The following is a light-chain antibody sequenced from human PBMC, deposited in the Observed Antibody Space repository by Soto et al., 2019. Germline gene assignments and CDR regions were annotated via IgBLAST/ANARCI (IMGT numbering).Light chain of an antibody. CDR2: EAT. Sequence: QSVLAQPPSASGSPGQSVTISCTGTSSDVGGYDYASWYQKHPDKAPKLIIFEATKRPSGVPDRFSGSKFGNTASLTVSGLQPEDEAEYYCFSYAGRNNFDVFGAGTKVTVL. CDR3: FSYAGRNNFDV. J-gene: IGLJ1*01. CDR1: SSDVGGYDY. V-gene: IGLV2-8*01.